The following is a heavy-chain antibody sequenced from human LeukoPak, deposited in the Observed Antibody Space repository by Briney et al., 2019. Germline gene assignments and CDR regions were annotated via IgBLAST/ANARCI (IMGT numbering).Heavy chain of an antibody. V-gene: IGHV1-69*13. CDR3: ARDFPLYYYGSGSYYALGY. D-gene: IGHD3-10*01. CDR2: IIPIFGTA. J-gene: IGHJ4*02. CDR1: GGTFSSYA. Sequence: SVKVSCKASGGTFSSYAISWVRQAPGQGLEWMGGIIPIFGTANYAQKFQGRVTITADESTSTAYMELSNLRSEDTAVYYCARDFPLYYYGSGSYYALGYWGQGALVTVSS.